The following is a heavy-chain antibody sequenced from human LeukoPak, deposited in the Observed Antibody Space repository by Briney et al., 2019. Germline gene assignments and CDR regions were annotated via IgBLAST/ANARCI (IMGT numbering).Heavy chain of an antibody. CDR1: GFTFSSYW. D-gene: IGHD3-22*01. CDR3: ARVTGDTYYYDSSAPFFDY. V-gene: IGHV3-7*01. J-gene: IGHJ4*02. Sequence: PGGSLRLSCAASGFTFSSYWMSWFRQAPGKGLEWVANIKQDGSEKYYVDSVKGRFTISRDNAKNSLYLQMNSLRAEDTAVYYCARVTGDTYYYDSSAPFFDYWGQGTLVTVSS. CDR2: IKQDGSEK.